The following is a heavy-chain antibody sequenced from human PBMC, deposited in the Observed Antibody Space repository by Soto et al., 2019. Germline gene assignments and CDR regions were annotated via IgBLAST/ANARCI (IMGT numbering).Heavy chain of an antibody. Sequence: ASVKVSCKASGYTFTDYYINWVRQAPGQGLEWMGWMNPNNGVTNYAQKFQGGVTMTRDTSISTAYMDLSRLRSDDTALYYCARGALTVANWFDPWGQGTQVTVSS. CDR3: ARGALTVANWFDP. J-gene: IGHJ5*02. CDR2: MNPNNGVT. CDR1: GYTFTDYY. V-gene: IGHV1-2*02. D-gene: IGHD6-19*01.